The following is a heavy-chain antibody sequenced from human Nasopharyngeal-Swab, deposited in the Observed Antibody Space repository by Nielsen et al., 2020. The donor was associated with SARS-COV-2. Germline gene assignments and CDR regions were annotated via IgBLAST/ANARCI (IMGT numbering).Heavy chain of an antibody. CDR2: ISGSGDRI. D-gene: IGHD6-13*01. CDR1: GFPLRRHA. J-gene: IGHJ6*03. V-gene: IGHV3-23*01. Sequence: GESLKISCAASGFPLRRHAMSWARQTPGKGLEWVSTISGSGDRIFYADSVKGRFTISRDNSKNTLYLQMNTLRADDTAVYYCARDGGAAVADWYYYMDVWGKGTTVTVSS. CDR3: ARDGGAAVADWYYYMDV.